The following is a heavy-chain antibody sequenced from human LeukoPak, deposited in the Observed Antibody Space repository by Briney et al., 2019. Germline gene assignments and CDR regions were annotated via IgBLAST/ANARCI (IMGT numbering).Heavy chain of an antibody. V-gene: IGHV3-23*01. J-gene: IGHJ4*02. CDR2: ISGSGGST. CDR3: AKPYTMVRGVIKF. CDR1: GFTFSNYA. D-gene: IGHD3-10*01. Sequence: GGSLRLSCATSGFTFSNYAVSWVRQAPGKGLEWVSAISGSGGSTYYADSVKGRFTISRDNSKNTLYLQMNSLRAEDTAVYYCAKPYTMVRGVIKFWGQGTLVTVSS.